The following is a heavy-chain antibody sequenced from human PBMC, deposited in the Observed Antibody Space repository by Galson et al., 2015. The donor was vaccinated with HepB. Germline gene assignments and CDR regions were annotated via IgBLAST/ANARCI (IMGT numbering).Heavy chain of an antibody. J-gene: IGHJ4*02. D-gene: IGHD3-16*01. CDR1: GFTFSNAW. CDR3: GLRTPGD. V-gene: IGHV3-15*01. Sequence: SLRLSCAASGFTFSNAWMNWIRQAPGKGLEWVGRIKARSDGGTADYGAPVRGRFIISRDDSTNTLYLQMNNLKTEDTAVYYCGLRTPGDWGQGTLVTVSS. CDR2: IKARSDGGTA.